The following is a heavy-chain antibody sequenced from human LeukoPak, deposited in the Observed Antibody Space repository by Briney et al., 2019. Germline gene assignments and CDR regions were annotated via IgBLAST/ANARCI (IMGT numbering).Heavy chain of an antibody. D-gene: IGHD5-18*01. V-gene: IGHV3-21*04. CDR3: AREPIQLWSLGNYYYGMDV. Sequence: PGGSLRLSCAASGFTFSSYSMNWVRQAPGKGLEWVSSISSSSSYIYYADSVKGRFTISRDNAKNSLYLQMNSLRAEDTAVYYCAREPIQLWSLGNYYYGMDVWGQGTTVTVSS. J-gene: IGHJ6*02. CDR2: ISSSSSYI. CDR1: GFTFSSYS.